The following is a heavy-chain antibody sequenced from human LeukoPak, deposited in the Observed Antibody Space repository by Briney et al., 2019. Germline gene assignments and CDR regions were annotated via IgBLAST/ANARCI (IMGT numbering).Heavy chain of an antibody. Sequence: GGSLRLSCAASGFTFSSYGMHWVRQAPGKGLEWVAAISYDGSNKYYADSVKGRFTISRDNSKNTLYLQMNSLRAEDTAVYYCASTPLSTYSSGWQILFAEYFQHWGQGTLVTVSS. CDR1: GFTFSSYG. D-gene: IGHD6-19*01. CDR3: ASTPLSTYSSGWQILFAEYFQH. V-gene: IGHV3-30*03. J-gene: IGHJ1*01. CDR2: ISYDGSNK.